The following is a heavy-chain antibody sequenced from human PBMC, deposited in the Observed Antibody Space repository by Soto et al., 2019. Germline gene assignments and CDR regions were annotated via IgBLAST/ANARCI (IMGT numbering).Heavy chain of an antibody. Sequence: QLQLQESGPGLVKPSETLSLTCTVSGGSISSSSYYWGWIRQPPGKGLEWIGSIYYSGSTYYNPSLKSRVTISVDTSKNQFSLKLSSVTAADTAVYYCASQGGDYGGNSGSFDIWGQGTMVTVSS. CDR2: IYYSGST. CDR1: GGSISSSSYY. D-gene: IGHD4-17*01. CDR3: ASQGGDYGGNSGSFDI. J-gene: IGHJ3*02. V-gene: IGHV4-39*01.